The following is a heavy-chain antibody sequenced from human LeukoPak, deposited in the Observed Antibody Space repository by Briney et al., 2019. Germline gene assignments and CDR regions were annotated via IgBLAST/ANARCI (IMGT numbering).Heavy chain of an antibody. CDR2: IYHSGST. D-gene: IGHD3-16*01. Sequence: SETLSLTCTVSGDSISSGYYWGWIRQPPVKGLEWIGSIYHSGSTYYNPSLKSRVTISVDTSKNQFSLKLSSVTAADTAVYYCARGGGPLNAFDIWGQGTMVTVSS. CDR3: ARGGGPLNAFDI. J-gene: IGHJ3*02. V-gene: IGHV4-38-2*02. CDR1: GDSISSGYY.